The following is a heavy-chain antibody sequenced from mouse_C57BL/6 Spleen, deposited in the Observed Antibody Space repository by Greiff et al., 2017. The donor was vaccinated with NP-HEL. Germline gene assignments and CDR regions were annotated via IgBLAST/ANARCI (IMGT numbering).Heavy chain of an antibody. J-gene: IGHJ4*01. CDR1: GYTFTSYW. V-gene: IGHV1-53*01. CDR2: FNPSNGGT. CDR3: SRPYYSNYYAMDY. Sequence: VQLQQPGTELVKPGASVKLSCKASGYTFTSYWMHWVKQRPGQGLEWIGNFNPSNGGTNYNEKFKSKATLTVDKSSSTAYMQLSSLTSADSSVYYCSRPYYSNYYAMDYWGQGTSVTVSS. D-gene: IGHD2-5*01.